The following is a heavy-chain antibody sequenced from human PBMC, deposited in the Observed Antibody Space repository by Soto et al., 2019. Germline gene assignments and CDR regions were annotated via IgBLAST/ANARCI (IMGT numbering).Heavy chain of an antibody. J-gene: IGHJ6*02. CDR2: IYYSGST. D-gene: IGHD2-15*01. V-gene: IGHV4-31*03. Sequence: SETLSLTCTASGGSISSAGYYWSWIRQHPGKGLEWIGYIYYSGSTYYNPSLKSRVTISVDTSKNQFSLKLSSVTAADTAVYYCARDRGRRCSGGSCTHYYGMDVWGQGTTVTVSS. CDR1: GGSISSAGYY. CDR3: ARDRGRRCSGGSCTHYYGMDV.